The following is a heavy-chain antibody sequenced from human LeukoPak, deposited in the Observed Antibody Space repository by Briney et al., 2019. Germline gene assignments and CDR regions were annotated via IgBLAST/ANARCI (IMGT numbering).Heavy chain of an antibody. Sequence: PGGSLRLSCAASGFTFSSYSMNWVRQAPGKGLEWVSSISSSSSYIYYADSVKGRFTISRDNAKNSLYLQMNSLRAEDTAVYYCARAIPPLSYAFDIWGQGTMVTVSS. V-gene: IGHV3-21*01. CDR3: ARAIPPLSYAFDI. D-gene: IGHD2/OR15-2a*01. CDR2: ISSSSSYI. CDR1: GFTFSSYS. J-gene: IGHJ3*02.